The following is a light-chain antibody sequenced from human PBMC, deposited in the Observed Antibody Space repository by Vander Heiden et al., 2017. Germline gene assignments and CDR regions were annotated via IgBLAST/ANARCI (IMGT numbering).Light chain of an antibody. CDR3: QQYYSTPLT. V-gene: IGKV4-1*01. CDR1: QSVLYSSNNKNY. CDR2: WAS. Sequence: GERATINCKSSQSVLYSSNNKNYLAWYQQKPGQPPKLLIYWASTRESGVPDRFSGSGSGTDFTLTISSLQAEDVAVYYCQQYYSTPLTFGEGTKVEIK. J-gene: IGKJ4*01.